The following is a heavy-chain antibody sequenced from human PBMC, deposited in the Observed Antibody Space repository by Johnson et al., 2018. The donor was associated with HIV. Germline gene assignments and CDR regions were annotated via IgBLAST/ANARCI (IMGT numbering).Heavy chain of an antibody. D-gene: IGHD6-6*01. CDR1: GFTFSDYY. V-gene: IGHV3-30*02. J-gene: IGHJ3*02. Sequence: QVQLVESGGGLVKPGGSLRLSCAASGFTFSDYYMSWIRQAPGKGLEWVAFIRYAGSNKYYADSVKGRFTISRENSKNSHYLHMNSMRPADTAIYYCVREGYSSSSDAFDIWGQGTMVTVSS. CDR2: IRYAGSNK. CDR3: VREGYSSSSDAFDI.